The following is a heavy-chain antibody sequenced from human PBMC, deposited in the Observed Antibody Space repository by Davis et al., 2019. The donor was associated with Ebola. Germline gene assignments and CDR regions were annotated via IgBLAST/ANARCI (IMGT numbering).Heavy chain of an antibody. V-gene: IGHV3-53*05. CDR2: ITSGGGT. D-gene: IGHD3-22*01. Sequence: GESLKISCAASGFTVSTNYMSWVRRAPGKGLEWVSVITSGGGTYYADSVKGRFTISRDNSKNTLYLQMNSLRAEDTAVYYCARVDYYYDSSGFDYWGQGTLVTVSS. CDR3: ARVDYYYDSSGFDY. J-gene: IGHJ4*02. CDR1: GFTVSTNY.